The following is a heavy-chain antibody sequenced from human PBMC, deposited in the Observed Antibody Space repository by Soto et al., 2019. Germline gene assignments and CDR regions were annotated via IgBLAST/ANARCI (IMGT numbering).Heavy chain of an antibody. CDR3: ARAHYYYYGMDV. Sequence: GASVKVSCKASGYTFTGYYMHWVRQAPGQGLEWMGWINPNSGGINYAQKFQGRVTMTRDTSISTAYMELSRLRSDDTAVYYCARAHYYYYGMDVWGQGTTVTVSS. CDR1: GYTFTGYY. J-gene: IGHJ6*02. V-gene: IGHV1-2*02. CDR2: INPNSGGI.